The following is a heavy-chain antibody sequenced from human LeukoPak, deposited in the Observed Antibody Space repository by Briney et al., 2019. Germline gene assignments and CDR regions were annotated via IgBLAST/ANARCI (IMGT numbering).Heavy chain of an antibody. Sequence: SETLSLTCTGSGGSISSYYWSWIRQPPGKGLEWIGYIYYSGSTYYNPSLKSRVTISVDTSKNQFSLKLSSVTAADTAVYYCARQGGTNFDYWGQGTLVTVSS. J-gene: IGHJ4*02. CDR2: IYYSGST. V-gene: IGHV4-59*08. CDR3: ARQGGTNFDY. CDR1: GGSISSYY.